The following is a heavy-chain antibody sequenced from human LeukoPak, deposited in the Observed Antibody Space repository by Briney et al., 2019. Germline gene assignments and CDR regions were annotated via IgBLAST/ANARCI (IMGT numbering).Heavy chain of an antibody. CDR3: ATAGDLNY. CDR2: IIPIFGTA. CDR1: GYTFTSYD. V-gene: IGHV1-69*13. Sequence: ASVKVSCKASGYTFTSYDINWVRQATGQGLEWMGGIIPIFGTANYAQKFQGRVTITADESTSTAYMELSSLRSEDTAVYYCATAGDLNYWGQGTLVAVSS. D-gene: IGHD7-27*01. J-gene: IGHJ4*02.